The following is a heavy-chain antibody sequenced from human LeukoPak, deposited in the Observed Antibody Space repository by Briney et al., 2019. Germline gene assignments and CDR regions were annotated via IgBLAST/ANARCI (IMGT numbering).Heavy chain of an antibody. CDR1: GGSISSYY. CDR3: ARALFGWSVDY. CDR2: IYYSGST. Sequence: SETLSLTCTVSGGSISSYYWSWIRQPPGKGLEWIGYIYYSGSTNYNPSLKSRVTISVDTSKNQFSLKLSSVTAADTAVYYCARALFGWSVDYWGQGTLVTVSS. V-gene: IGHV4-59*01. J-gene: IGHJ4*02. D-gene: IGHD3-16*01.